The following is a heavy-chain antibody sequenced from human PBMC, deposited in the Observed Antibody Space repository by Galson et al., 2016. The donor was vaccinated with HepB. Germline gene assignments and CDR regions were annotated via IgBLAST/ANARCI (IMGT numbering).Heavy chain of an antibody. D-gene: IGHD3-16*01. V-gene: IGHV3-33*01. Sequence: SLRLSCAASGFAFGTYGMHWVRQTPGKGLEWVAGIYHGGNDKFYGNSVKCRFTISRDNSESKVFLQMSSLRPEDTAVYYCARFPYPFSHGGVVDYWGQGTLVTVAS. J-gene: IGHJ4*02. CDR2: IYHGGNDK. CDR3: ARFPYPFSHGGVVDY. CDR1: GFAFGTYG.